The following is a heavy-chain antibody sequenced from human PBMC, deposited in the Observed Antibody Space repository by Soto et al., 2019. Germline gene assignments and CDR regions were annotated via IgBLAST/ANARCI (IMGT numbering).Heavy chain of an antibody. CDR2: IIPIFGTA. V-gene: IGHV1-69*01. J-gene: IGHJ6*02. CDR1: GGTFSSYA. D-gene: IGHD3-10*01. CDR3: ARDNGKPRPYYYGSGSYNQYYYYYGMDV. Sequence: QVQLVQSGAEVKKPGSSVKVACKAAGGTFSSYAIRWVRQAPGQGLEWMGGIIPIFGTANYAQKFQGRVTITAAESTSTAYMELSSLSSEETGAYYFARDNGKPRPYYYGSGSYNQYYYYYGMDVWCQVTTVTVSS.